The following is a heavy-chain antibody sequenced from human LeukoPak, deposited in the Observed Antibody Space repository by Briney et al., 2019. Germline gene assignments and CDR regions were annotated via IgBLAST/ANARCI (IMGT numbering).Heavy chain of an antibody. CDR2: VNLQGST. CDR3: ARERGPYRPLYY. V-gene: IGHV4-4*02. J-gene: IGHJ4*02. Sequence: SETLSLTCGVSGGSITNTNYWTWVRQPPGKGLEWIGEVNLQGSTNYNPSLMGRVAIAVDTSENHISLQLTSVTAADTAVYYCARERGPYRPLYYSGQGTLVTVSS. CDR1: GGSITNTNY.